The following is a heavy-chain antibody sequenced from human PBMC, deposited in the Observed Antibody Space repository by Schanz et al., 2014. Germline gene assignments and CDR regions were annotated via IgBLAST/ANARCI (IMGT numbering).Heavy chain of an antibody. CDR2: INHSGVT. D-gene: IGHD3-10*01. V-gene: IGHV4-34*01. Sequence: QVQLQQWGAGLLKPSETLSLTCAVYGGSFSGYYWSWIRQPPGKGLEWIGEINHSGVTNYNPFLESRLTTSVDTSKHQVYLKMTYVTAADKAVYYCARGKGHRGWFDPWGQGTLVTVSS. J-gene: IGHJ5*02. CDR1: GGSFSGYY. CDR3: ARGKGHRGWFDP.